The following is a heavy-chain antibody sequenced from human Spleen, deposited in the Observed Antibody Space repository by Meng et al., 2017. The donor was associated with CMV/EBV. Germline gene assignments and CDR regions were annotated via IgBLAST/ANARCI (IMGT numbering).Heavy chain of an antibody. V-gene: IGHV3-66*02. CDR3: ARGGCGGDCYFWYCDL. CDR1: GFTVSNNY. J-gene: IGHJ2*01. Sequence: GESLKISCAASGFTVSNNYISWVRQAPGKGLEWVSVIYSGGATYYADSVKGRFAISRDNSKNTVFLQMNSLRAEDTAVYYCARGGCGGDCYFWYCDLWGRGTLVTVSS. D-gene: IGHD2-21*01. CDR2: IYSGGAT.